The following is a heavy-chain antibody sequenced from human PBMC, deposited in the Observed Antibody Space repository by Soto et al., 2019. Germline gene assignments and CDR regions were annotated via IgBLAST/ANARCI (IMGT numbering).Heavy chain of an antibody. CDR2: IYYSGNT. CDR3: ARSGQVGGTDYFDY. Sequence: SETLSLTCNVAGGSISSSSYYWGWIRQPPGKGLEWIGSIYYSGNTYDNPSLKSRVTMSVDTFENHFSLKLSSVTAADTAVYYCARSGQVGGTDYFDYWGQGTLVTVSS. CDR1: GGSISSSSYY. V-gene: IGHV4-39*02. D-gene: IGHD1-26*01. J-gene: IGHJ4*02.